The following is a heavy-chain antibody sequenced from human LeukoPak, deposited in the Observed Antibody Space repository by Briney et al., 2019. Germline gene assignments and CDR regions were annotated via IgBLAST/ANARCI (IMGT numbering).Heavy chain of an antibody. Sequence: GGSLRLSCAASGFTFNDYAMYWVRQTPGKGLEWVTLISYDGYDKSYADSVRGRFTISRDNSKNTVYLQMNSLRAEDTAIYYCARGTVNPPADVWDKGTTVTVSS. CDR3: ARGTVNPPADV. J-gene: IGHJ6*04. CDR1: GFTFNDYA. V-gene: IGHV3-30-3*01. CDR2: ISYDGYDK. D-gene: IGHD2-2*01.